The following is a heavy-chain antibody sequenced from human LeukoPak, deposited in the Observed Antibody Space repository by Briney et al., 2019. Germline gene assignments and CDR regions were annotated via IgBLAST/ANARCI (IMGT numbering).Heavy chain of an antibody. Sequence: PGGSLRLSCAASGFTFGTYSMNWVRQAPGKGLEWVSSISSTSTFIYYADSVRGRFTISRDNAKNSLYLQMDSLRVEDTAVYYCARDYGAGFHYYYYMDVWGKGTTVTVSS. CDR2: ISSTSTFI. CDR1: GFTFGTYS. V-gene: IGHV3-21*01. CDR3: ARDYGAGFHYYYYMDV. J-gene: IGHJ6*03. D-gene: IGHD4/OR15-4a*01.